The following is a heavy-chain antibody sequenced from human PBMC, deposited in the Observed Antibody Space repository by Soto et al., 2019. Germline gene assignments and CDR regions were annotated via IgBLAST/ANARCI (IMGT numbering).Heavy chain of an antibody. CDR2: ISGGGRNT. V-gene: IGHV3-23*01. CDR1: GFTFSTYA. D-gene: IGHD5-12*01. CDR3: AKGPVAYFDS. J-gene: IGHJ4*02. Sequence: PGGSLRLSCAASGFTFSTYAMILLRQAPGKGLEWVSTISGGGRNTNYADSVKGRLSISRDNSKNTLSLQMNSLRGYDTAVYYCAKGPVAYFDSWGQGSLVTVPS.